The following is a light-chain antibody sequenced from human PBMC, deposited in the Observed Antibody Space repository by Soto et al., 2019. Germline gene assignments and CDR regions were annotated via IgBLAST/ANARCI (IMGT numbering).Light chain of an antibody. J-gene: IGLJ1*01. Sequence: QSALTQPASVSGSPGQSITISCTGTSSDVGGYNYVSWYQQHPGKAPKLMIYDVSNRPSGVSKRFSGSKSGNTASLTISGLQAEDEADYYCSSYTSSSVSYVFGTGTKLTVL. CDR1: SSDVGGYNY. CDR3: SSYTSSSVSYV. CDR2: DVS. V-gene: IGLV2-14*01.